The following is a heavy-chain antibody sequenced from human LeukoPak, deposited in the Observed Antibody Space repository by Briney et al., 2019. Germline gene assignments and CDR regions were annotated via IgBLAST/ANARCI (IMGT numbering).Heavy chain of an antibody. V-gene: IGHV1-46*01. J-gene: IGHJ4*02. D-gene: IGHD5-18*01. CDR2: ITASGGST. Sequence: ASVKVSCKASGYTFINYYMHWVRQAPGQGLEWMGIITASGGSTSYAQKFQGRVTMTRDTSTSTIYMELSSLRSEDTAMYYCARENGYRRGFDYWGRGTLVTVSS. CDR3: ARENGYRRGFDY. CDR1: GYTFINYY.